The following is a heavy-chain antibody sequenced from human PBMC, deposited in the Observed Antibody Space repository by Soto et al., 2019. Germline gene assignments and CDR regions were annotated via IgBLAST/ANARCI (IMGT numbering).Heavy chain of an antibody. Sequence: SETLSLTCTVSGGSISSGDYYWSWIRQPPGKGLEWIGYIYYSGSTYYNPSLKSRVTISVDTSKNQFSLKLSSVTAADTAVYYCARDRDYDSSGYHLDYWGQGTLVTVSS. CDR1: GGSISSGDYY. J-gene: IGHJ4*02. CDR2: IYYSGST. D-gene: IGHD3-22*01. CDR3: ARDRDYDSSGYHLDY. V-gene: IGHV4-30-4*01.